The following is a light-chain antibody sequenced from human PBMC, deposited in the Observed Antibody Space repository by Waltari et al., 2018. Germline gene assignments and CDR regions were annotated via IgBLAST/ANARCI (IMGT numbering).Light chain of an antibody. CDR2: GAS. J-gene: IGKJ2*01. CDR1: QSIRSH. CDR3: QQYNNWPSTFT. V-gene: IGKV3-15*01. Sequence: DIVMTQSPATLSVSPGERATLSCRASQSIRSHLAWYQQRLGQAPRLLIYGASTRATGIPARFSGIGSGTEVTLTINSLQSEDVAVYYCQQYNNWPSTFTFGQGTRLEIK.